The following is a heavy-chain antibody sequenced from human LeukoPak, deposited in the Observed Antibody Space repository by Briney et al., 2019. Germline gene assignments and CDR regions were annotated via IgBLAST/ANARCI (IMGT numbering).Heavy chain of an antibody. CDR3: ARDGGSGSHYHY. J-gene: IGHJ4*02. Sequence: GGSLRLSCAASGFTFSSYAMSWVRQAPGKGLEWVSAISGSGGSTYYADSVKGRFTISRDNSKNTLYLQMNSLRAEDTAVYYCARDGGSGSHYHYWGQGTLVTVSS. CDR2: ISGSGGST. V-gene: IGHV3-23*01. CDR1: GFTFSSYA. D-gene: IGHD3-10*01.